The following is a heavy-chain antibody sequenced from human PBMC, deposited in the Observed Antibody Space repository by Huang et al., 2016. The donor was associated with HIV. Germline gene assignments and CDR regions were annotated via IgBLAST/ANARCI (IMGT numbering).Heavy chain of an antibody. D-gene: IGHD3-22*01. Sequence: QVQLVQSGAEVKKPGSSVKVSCKASGGSFRNFAIGWVRQAPGQGLEWRGGIIPTLGTANYAQKCQGRVKIIADESTSTGYMELSSLRSEDTAVYYCATVDYYDTSGPQRGYFDNWGQGTLVTVSS. J-gene: IGHJ4*02. CDR3: ATVDYYDTSGPQRGYFDN. V-gene: IGHV1-69*01. CDR2: IIPTLGTA. CDR1: GGSFRNFA.